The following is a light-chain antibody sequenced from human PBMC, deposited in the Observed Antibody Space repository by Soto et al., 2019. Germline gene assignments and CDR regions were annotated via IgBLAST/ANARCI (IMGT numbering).Light chain of an antibody. Sequence: QSVLTQPASVSGSPGQSITISCTGTSSDIGGHDDVSRYQQHPGKVPKLLLYGVTDRPSGVSDRFSGSKSGNVASLTISGLQAEDEADYYCCSYTSDLTPYVFGTGTKLTVL. V-gene: IGLV2-14*03. CDR2: GVT. CDR3: CSYTSDLTPYV. CDR1: SSDIGGHDD. J-gene: IGLJ1*01.